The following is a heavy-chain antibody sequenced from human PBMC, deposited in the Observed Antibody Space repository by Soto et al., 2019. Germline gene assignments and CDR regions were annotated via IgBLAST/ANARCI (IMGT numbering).Heavy chain of an antibody. CDR2: IGASGGST. CDR1: GFTFSSYA. CDR3: AKHFDSGCPDY. D-gene: IGHD6-19*01. Sequence: EVQLLESGGGLVQPGGSLRLSCAVSGFTFSSYALSWVRQAPGKGLEWVSIIGASGGSTFYADSVKGRCTISRDNSKNTLYLQMNTLRAEDTAVYYCAKHFDSGCPDYWGQGTLVTVSS. J-gene: IGHJ4*02. V-gene: IGHV3-23*01.